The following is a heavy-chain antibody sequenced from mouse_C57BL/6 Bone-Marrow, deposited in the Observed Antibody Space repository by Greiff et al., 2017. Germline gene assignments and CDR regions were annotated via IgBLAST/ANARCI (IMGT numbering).Heavy chain of an antibody. J-gene: IGHJ4*01. CDR3: ARKYSNFYYAMDY. Sequence: EVQVVESGGDLVKPGGSLKLSCAASGFTFSSYGMSWVRQTPDKRLEWVATISSGGSYTYYPDSVKGRFTISRDNAKNTLYLHMSSLKSEDTAMYDCARKYSNFYYAMDYWGQGTSVTVSS. CDR1: GFTFSSYG. V-gene: IGHV5-6*01. D-gene: IGHD2-5*01. CDR2: ISSGGSYT.